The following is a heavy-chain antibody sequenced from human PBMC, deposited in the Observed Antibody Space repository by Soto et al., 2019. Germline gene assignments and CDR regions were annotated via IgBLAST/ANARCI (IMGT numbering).Heavy chain of an antibody. Sequence: GGSLRLSCAASGYTFSDYHMSWIRQAPGKGLEWISYIDTSGTKIYYADSVKGRFTITRDNAKNSLYLEMNSLRDEDTAVYYCASHYDMWSGYLSPVDYWGQGTLVTVSS. CDR3: ASHYDMWSGYLSPVDY. J-gene: IGHJ4*02. CDR2: IDTSGTKI. CDR1: GYTFSDYH. V-gene: IGHV3-11*01. D-gene: IGHD3-3*01.